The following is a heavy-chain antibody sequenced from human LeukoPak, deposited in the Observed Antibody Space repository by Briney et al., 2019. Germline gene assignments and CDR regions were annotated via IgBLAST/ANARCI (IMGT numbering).Heavy chain of an antibody. V-gene: IGHV3-30-3*01. J-gene: IGHJ4*02. CDR1: GFTFSSYA. D-gene: IGHD3-3*01. CDR2: ISYDGSNK. Sequence: GGSLRLSCAASGFTFSSYAMHWVRQAPGKGLEWVAVISYDGSNKYYADSVKGRFTISRDNSKNTLYLQMNSLRAEDTAVYYCARWANFGDSEGYWGQGTLVTVSS. CDR3: ARWANFGDSEGY.